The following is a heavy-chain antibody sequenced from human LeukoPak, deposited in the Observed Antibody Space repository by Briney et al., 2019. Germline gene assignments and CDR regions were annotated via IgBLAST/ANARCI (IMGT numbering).Heavy chain of an antibody. D-gene: IGHD3-10*01. CDR3: ARGYYDSGSYQQFDP. CDR2: MNPSSGNT. Sequence: GASVTVSCKPSGYNFINHDINWVRQATGQGLEWMGWMNPSSGNTGFAQKFQGRLTMTRDTSISTAYMELSSLRSEDTAVYYCARGYYDSGSYQQFDPWGQGTLVTVSS. CDR1: GYNFINHD. J-gene: IGHJ5*02. V-gene: IGHV1-8*01.